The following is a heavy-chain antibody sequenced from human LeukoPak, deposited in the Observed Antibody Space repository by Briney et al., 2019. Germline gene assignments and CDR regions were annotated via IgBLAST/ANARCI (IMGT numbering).Heavy chain of an antibody. J-gene: IGHJ5*02. V-gene: IGHV1-18*01. CDR2: ISAYNGNT. CDR3: ATITMVRGVMRNGWFDP. Sequence: ASVKVSCKASGYTFTSYGISWVRQAPGQGLEWMGWISAYNGNTNYAQKLQGRVTMTTDTSTSTAYMELRSLRSEDTAVYYCATITMVRGVMRNGWFDPWGQGTLVTVSS. CDR1: GYTFTSYG. D-gene: IGHD3-10*01.